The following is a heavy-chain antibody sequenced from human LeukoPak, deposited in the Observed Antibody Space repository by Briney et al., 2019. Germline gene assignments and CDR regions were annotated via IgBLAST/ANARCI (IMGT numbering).Heavy chain of an antibody. CDR3: ARDAWDCSSTSCSKVLDY. Sequence: GGSLRLSCAASGFTFSSYSVNWVRQAPGKGLEWVSSISSSSSYIYYADSVKGRFTISRDNAKNSLYLQMNSLRAEDTAVYYCARDAWDCSSTSCSKVLDYWGQGTLVTVSS. CDR2: ISSSSSYI. CDR1: GFTFSSYS. V-gene: IGHV3-21*01. J-gene: IGHJ4*02. D-gene: IGHD2-2*01.